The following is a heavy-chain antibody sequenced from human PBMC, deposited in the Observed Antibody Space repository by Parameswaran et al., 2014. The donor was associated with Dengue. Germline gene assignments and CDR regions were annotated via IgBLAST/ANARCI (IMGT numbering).Heavy chain of an antibody. D-gene: IGHD6-13*01. Sequence: VRQMPGKGLEWVGFIRSKAYGGTTEYAASVKGRFTISRDDSKSIAYLQMNSLKTEDTAVYYCTRGIAAAGDYYYYGMDVWGQGTTVTVSS. CDR2: IRSKAYGGTT. CDR3: TRGIAAAGDYYYYGMDV. V-gene: IGHV3-49*02. J-gene: IGHJ6*02.